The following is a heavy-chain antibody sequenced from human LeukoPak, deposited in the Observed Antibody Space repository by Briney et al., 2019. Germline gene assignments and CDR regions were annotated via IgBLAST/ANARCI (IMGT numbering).Heavy chain of an antibody. CDR3: AKAYCGSTVCYGGGKIYY. D-gene: IGHD2-2*01. J-gene: IGHJ4*02. Sequence: GGSLRLSCGASGFILSSYGKHWVRQAPGKGPEWVAFIRYDGSNKYYADSVKGRFTISRDDSKNTLFLQMNSLRAEDTAVYYCAKAYCGSTVCYGGGKIYYWGQGAMVTVSS. CDR2: IRYDGSNK. V-gene: IGHV3-30*02. CDR1: GFILSSYG.